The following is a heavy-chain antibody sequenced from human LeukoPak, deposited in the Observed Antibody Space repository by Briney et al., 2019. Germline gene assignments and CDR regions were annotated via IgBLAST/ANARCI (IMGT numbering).Heavy chain of an antibody. CDR1: GYNITQSY. D-gene: IGHD1-14*01. J-gene: IGHJ5*02. CDR3: ATHMNDRTGLDP. V-gene: IGHV1-24*01. CDR2: FDPEEGET. Sequence: ASVKVSCKISGYNITQSYMHWVRQAPGKGLEWMGRFDPEEGETVYAQEFQGRVSMTEDSSTDTAYMELSSLRSEDTAVYYCATHMNDRTGLDPWGQGTLVTVSS.